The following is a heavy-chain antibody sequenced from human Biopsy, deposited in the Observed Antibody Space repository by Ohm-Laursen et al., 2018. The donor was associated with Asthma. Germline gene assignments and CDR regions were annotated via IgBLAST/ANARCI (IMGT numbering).Heavy chain of an antibody. Sequence: SETLSLTCTVPGGSVSTGSYYWSWIRQPPGKGLEWLGYTYYTGSDNYNPSLKSRVTISVDTSKNQFSLRLNSVTAADTAVYYCARGPNYHGSGRAPIGMDVWGQGTTVTVSS. D-gene: IGHD3-10*01. V-gene: IGHV4-61*01. J-gene: IGHJ6*02. CDR1: GGSVSTGSYY. CDR3: ARGPNYHGSGRAPIGMDV. CDR2: TYYTGSD.